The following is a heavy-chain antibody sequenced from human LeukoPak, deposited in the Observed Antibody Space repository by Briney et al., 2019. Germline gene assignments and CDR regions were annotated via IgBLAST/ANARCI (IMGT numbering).Heavy chain of an antibody. J-gene: IGHJ4*02. CDR3: ARKYCSTTSCLFDN. Sequence: PGGPLRLPCAASGFTFSNYEMNWVRQAPGKGLEGVSYISTSGSSIYYADSVKGRFTISRDNAKNSLYLQMNSLRAEDTAVYYCARKYCSTTSCLFDNWGQGTLVTVSS. CDR2: ISTSGSSI. CDR1: GFTFSNYE. V-gene: IGHV3-48*03. D-gene: IGHD2-2*01.